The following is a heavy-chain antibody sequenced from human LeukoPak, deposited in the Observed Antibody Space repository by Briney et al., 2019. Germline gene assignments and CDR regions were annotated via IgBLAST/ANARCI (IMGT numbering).Heavy chain of an antibody. D-gene: IGHD7-27*01. CDR3: ARDLQTGLAFDA. J-gene: IGHJ3*01. CDR2: LSGSGRLV. Sequence: PGGSLRLSCAASGFGFSSGTMNWVRQAPGKALEWVSSLSGSGRLVWYAASVKGRFTISRDNAANSLFLQMNSLRVEDTAVYYCARDLQTGLAFDAWGQGTVVAVSP. CDR1: GFGFSSGT. V-gene: IGHV3-21*06.